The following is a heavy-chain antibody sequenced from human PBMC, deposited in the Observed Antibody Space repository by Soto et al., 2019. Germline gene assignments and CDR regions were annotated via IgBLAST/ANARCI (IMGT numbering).Heavy chain of an antibody. J-gene: IGHJ4*02. CDR3: ASGAAFYYDTSRY. D-gene: IGHD3-22*01. CDR2: ISPNGNNQ. CDR1: GFSFSVYA. Sequence: GGSLRLSCAAPGFSFSVYALHWIRQAPGEGLEWVAVISPNGNNQYYADSVKGRFTISRDTSKSTLSLQMTSLRPEDTAVYYCASGAAFYYDTSRYWGQGTLVTVSS. V-gene: IGHV3-30*04.